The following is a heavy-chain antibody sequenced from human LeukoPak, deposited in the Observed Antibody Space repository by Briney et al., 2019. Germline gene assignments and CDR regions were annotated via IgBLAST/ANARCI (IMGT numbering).Heavy chain of an antibody. CDR2: ISSSSSYI. J-gene: IGHJ3*02. D-gene: IGHD2-15*01. V-gene: IGHV3-21*01. CDR3: ARWAMDCSGASCYRGDAFDI. Sequence: PGGSLRLSCAASGFTFSSYSMNWVRRAPGKGLEWVSSISSSSSYIYYADSVKGRFTISRDNAKNSLYLQMNSLRAEDTAVYYCARWAMDCSGASCYRGDAFDIRGQGTMVTVSS. CDR1: GFTFSSYS.